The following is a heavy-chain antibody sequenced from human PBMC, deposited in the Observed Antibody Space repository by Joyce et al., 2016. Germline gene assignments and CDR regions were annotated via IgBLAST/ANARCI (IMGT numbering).Heavy chain of an antibody. CDR3: AKAPGIAAADS. D-gene: IGHD6-13*01. J-gene: IGHJ4*02. CDR1: GFPFSTFT. Sequence: EGQLLESGGGLVQPGGSLRLSCAASGFPFSTFTLAWVRQGRGKGLEWVSGIGGSAGNTYYADSVKGRFTISRDTSKNTLFLQMKSLRAEDTAVYYCAKAPGIAAADSWGQGTLVTVSS. CDR2: IGGSAGNT. V-gene: IGHV3-23*01.